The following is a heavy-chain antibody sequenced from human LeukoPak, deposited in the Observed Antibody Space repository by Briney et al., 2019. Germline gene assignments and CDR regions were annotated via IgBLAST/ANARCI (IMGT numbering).Heavy chain of an antibody. V-gene: IGHV4-61*02. CDR1: GGSISSGSYY. D-gene: IGHD6-6*01. CDR3: ARGMYSSSRLVYYYMDV. Sequence: SETLSLTCTVSGGSISSGSYYWSWIRQPAGKRLEWIGRIYTSGSTNYNPSLKSRVTISVDTSKNQFSLKLSSVTAADTAVYYCARGMYSSSRLVYYYMDVWGKGTTVTVSS. J-gene: IGHJ6*03. CDR2: IYTSGST.